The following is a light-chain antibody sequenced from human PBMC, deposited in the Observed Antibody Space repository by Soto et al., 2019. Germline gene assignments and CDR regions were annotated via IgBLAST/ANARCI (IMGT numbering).Light chain of an antibody. CDR1: SSDVGGYNY. V-gene: IGLV2-14*01. CDR2: EVS. CDR3: SSYTSSSIDYV. J-gene: IGLJ1*01. Sequence: QSVLTQPASVSGSPGQSITISCTGTSSDVGGYNYVCWYQQHPGKAPKLMIYEVSNRPSGVSNRFSGSKSGNTASLTISGLQAEDEADYYCSSYTSSSIDYVFGTGTKLTVL.